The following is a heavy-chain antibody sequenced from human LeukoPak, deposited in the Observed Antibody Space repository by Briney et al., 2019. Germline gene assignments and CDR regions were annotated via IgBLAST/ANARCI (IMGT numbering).Heavy chain of an antibody. CDR3: ARSGYSYGYPDY. CDR1: GGSISSYY. V-gene: IGHV4-59*08. CDR2: IYYSGST. J-gene: IGHJ4*02. Sequence: PSETLSLTCTVSGGSISSYYWSWIREPPRKGLEWIGYIYYSGSTNYNPSLKSRVTISVDTSQNQFSLKLSSVTAADTAMYYCARSGYSYGYPDYWGQGTLVTVSS. D-gene: IGHD5-18*01.